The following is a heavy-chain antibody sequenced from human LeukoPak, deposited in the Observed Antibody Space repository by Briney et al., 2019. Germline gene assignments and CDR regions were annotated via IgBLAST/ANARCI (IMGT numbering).Heavy chain of an antibody. V-gene: IGHV3-21*01. Sequence: GGSLRLSCVASGLPIADFAMHWVRQAPGKGLEWVSSISRSSTYTHYADSVKGRITISRDNTKNSLYLQMNSLRAEDTAVYYCAREGSSGWYNDYGGQGTLVTVSS. CDR1: GLPIADFA. D-gene: IGHD6-19*01. CDR2: ISRSSTYT. CDR3: AREGSSGWYNDY. J-gene: IGHJ4*02.